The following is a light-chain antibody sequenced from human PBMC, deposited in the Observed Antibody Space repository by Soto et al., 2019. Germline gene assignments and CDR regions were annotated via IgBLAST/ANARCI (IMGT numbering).Light chain of an antibody. CDR2: DNN. CDR3: GSWDSSLSAKI. V-gene: IGLV1-51*01. J-gene: IGLJ2*01. CDR1: SSNIENNY. Sequence: QSVLTQPPSVSAAPGQKVTISCSGSSSNIENNYVSWYQQLPGTAPKLLIYDNNRRPSGIPDRFSGSKSGTSATLGITGLQTGDEADYYCGSWDSSLSAKIFGGGTKLTVL.